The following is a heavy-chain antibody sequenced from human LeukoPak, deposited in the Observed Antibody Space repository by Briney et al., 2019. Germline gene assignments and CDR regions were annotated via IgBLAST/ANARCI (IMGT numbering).Heavy chain of an antibody. V-gene: IGHV3-20*04. CDR2: INWNGGRT. CDR3: ASGILWWRDGAFDI. D-gene: IGHD2-21*01. Sequence: GGSLRLSCAASGFTFDDYGMSWVRQAPGKGLEWVSGINWNGGRTGYADSVKGRFTTSRDNAKNSLYLQMNSLRSEDTAVYYCASGILWWRDGAFDIWGQGTMVTVSS. J-gene: IGHJ3*02. CDR1: GFTFDDYG.